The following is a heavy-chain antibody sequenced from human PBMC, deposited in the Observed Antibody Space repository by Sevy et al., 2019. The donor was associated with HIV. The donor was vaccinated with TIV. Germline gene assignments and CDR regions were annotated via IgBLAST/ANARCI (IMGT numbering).Heavy chain of an antibody. CDR1: GFTFSDYY. V-gene: IGHV3-11*01. D-gene: IGHD3-10*01. CDR2: ISSSGSTI. J-gene: IGHJ6*02. CDR3: ARDITMVRGVITDYYYGMDV. Sequence: GGSLRLSCAASGFTFSDYYMSWIRQAPGKGLEWVSYISSSGSTIYYADSVKGRFTISRDNPKNSLYLQMNSLRAEDTAVYYCARDITMVRGVITDYYYGMDVWGQGTTVTVSS.